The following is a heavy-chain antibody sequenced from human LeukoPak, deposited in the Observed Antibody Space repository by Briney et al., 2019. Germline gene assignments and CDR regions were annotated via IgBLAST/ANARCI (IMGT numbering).Heavy chain of an antibody. CDR1: GYTFTSYY. CDR2: INPSGGST. CDR3: ARVRAYYYGSGRYGMDV. Sequence: ASVKVSCKASGYTFTSYYMHWVRQAPGQGPEWVGIINPSGGSTSYAQKFQGRVTMTRDTSTSTVYMELSSLRSEDTAVYYCARVRAYYYGSGRYGMDVWGKGTTVTVSS. J-gene: IGHJ6*04. D-gene: IGHD3-10*01. V-gene: IGHV1-46*01.